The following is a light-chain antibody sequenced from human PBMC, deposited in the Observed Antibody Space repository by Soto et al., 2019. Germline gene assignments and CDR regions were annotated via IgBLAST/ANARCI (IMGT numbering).Light chain of an antibody. CDR3: SSYTSNTTRV. CDR2: EIS. CDR1: SSDVGGYNF. Sequence: QSALTQPASVSGSPGQAITISCTGASSDVGGYNFVSWYQQYPGKAPKLMIFEISDRPSGVSNRFSGSKSGNTASLTISGLQAEDEADYYCSSYTSNTTRVFSGGTQLTVL. V-gene: IGLV2-14*01. J-gene: IGLJ3*02.